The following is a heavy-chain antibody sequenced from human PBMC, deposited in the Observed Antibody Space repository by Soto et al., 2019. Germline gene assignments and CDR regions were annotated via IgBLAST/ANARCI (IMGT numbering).Heavy chain of an antibody. CDR3: ARWHVDPGYYYGMEV. J-gene: IGHJ6*01. Sequence: GGSLRLSCAASGFTFSRYELPCVSQAPGKGLEWVSYISSSGSSIYYADSVKGRFTISRDNPKNALYLQMNSLRAEDTAVYYCARWHVDPGYYYGMEVWGQGTTVAVSS. CDR2: ISSSGSSI. V-gene: IGHV3-48*03. D-gene: IGHD5-12*01. CDR1: GFTFSRYE.